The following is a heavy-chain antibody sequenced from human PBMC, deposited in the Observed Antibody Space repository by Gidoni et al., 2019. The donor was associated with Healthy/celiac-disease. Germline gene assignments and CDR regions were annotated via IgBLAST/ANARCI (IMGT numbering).Heavy chain of an antibody. D-gene: IGHD2-2*01. CDR3: ASHTTSFPYYYYYMDV. CDR2: IYYSGST. J-gene: IGHJ6*03. CDR1: GGSISSSSYY. Sequence: QLQLQESGPGLVKPSETLSLTCTVSGGSISSSSYYWGWIRQPPGKGLEWIGSIYYSGSTYYNPSLKSRVTIYVDTSKNQFSLKLSSVTAADTAVYYCASHTTSFPYYYYYMDVWGKGTTVTVSS. V-gene: IGHV4-39*01.